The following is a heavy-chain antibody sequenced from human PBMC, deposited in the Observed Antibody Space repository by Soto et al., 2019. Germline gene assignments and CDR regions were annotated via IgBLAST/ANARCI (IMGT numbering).Heavy chain of an antibody. D-gene: IGHD6-13*01. CDR3: ARVRLAFIAADGVGWFDP. V-gene: IGHV4-34*01. CDR2: INHSGST. Sequence: SETLSLTCAVYGGSFSGYYWSWIRQPPGKGLEWIGEINHSGSTNYNPSLKSRVTISVDTSKNQFSLKLSSVTAADTAVYYCARVRLAFIAADGVGWFDPWGQGTLVTVSS. CDR1: GGSFSGYY. J-gene: IGHJ5*02.